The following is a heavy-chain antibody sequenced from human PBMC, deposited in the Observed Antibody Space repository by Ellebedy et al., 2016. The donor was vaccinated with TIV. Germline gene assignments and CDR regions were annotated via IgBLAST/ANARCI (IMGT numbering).Heavy chain of an antibody. Sequence: SQTLSLTCAISGDRVSSNSAAWNWIRQSPSRGLEWLGRTYYRSRWSSDYAVSVKSRISINPDTSKNQFSLQLNSVSPGDTAVYYCTREVAGTIDYWGQGTLVTVSS. J-gene: IGHJ4*02. CDR3: TREVAGTIDY. D-gene: IGHD6-19*01. CDR2: TYYRSRWSS. V-gene: IGHV6-1*01. CDR1: GDRVSSNSAA.